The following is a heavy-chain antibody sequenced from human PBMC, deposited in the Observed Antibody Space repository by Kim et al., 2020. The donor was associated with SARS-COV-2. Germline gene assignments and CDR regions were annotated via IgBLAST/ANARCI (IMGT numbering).Heavy chain of an antibody. D-gene: IGHD3-22*01. J-gene: IGHJ3*02. Sequence: SVKVSCKASGGTFSSYAISWVRQAPGQGLEWMGGIIPIFGTANYAQKFQGRVTITADESTSTAYMELSSLRSEDTAVYYCARSTVSEAHHPFPYYYDSSGYLDAFDIWGQGTMVTVSS. CDR3: ARSTVSEAHHPFPYYYDSSGYLDAFDI. CDR1: GGTFSSYA. CDR2: IIPIFGTA. V-gene: IGHV1-69*13.